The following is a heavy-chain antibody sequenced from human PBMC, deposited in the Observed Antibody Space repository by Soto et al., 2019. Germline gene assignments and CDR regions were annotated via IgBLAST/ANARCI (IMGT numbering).Heavy chain of an antibody. J-gene: IGHJ4*02. CDR1: LFTFSDYF. V-gene: IGHV3-11*01. CDR3: ARWGVDDFWSGYYSDY. CDR2: ISSSDSTI. D-gene: IGHD3-3*01. Sequence: SLRLSCTASLFTFSDYFMSWILQTPFKGLEWVSSISSSDSTIYYADSVKGRFTISRDNAKNSLYLQMNSLRAEDTAVYYCARWGVDDFWSGYYSDYWGQGTLVTVSS.